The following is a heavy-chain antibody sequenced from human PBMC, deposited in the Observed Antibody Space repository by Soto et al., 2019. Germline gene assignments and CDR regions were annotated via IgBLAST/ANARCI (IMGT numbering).Heavy chain of an antibody. J-gene: IGHJ6*02. CDR2: IYYSGST. CDR1: GGSISSGDYY. D-gene: IGHD2-15*01. CDR3: ARNWPRVGYSAYYAMDV. V-gene: IGHV4-30-4*01. Sequence: PSGTLSLTCTVSGGSISSGDYYWSWIRQHPGKGLEWIGYIYYSGSTYYNPSLKSRVTISVDTSKNQFSLKLSSVTAADTAVYYCARNWPRVGYSAYYAMDVWGQGTTVTVSS.